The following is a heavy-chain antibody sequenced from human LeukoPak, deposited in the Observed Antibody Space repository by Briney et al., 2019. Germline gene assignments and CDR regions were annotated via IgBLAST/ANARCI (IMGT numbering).Heavy chain of an antibody. D-gene: IGHD5-18*01. Sequence: PGGSLRLSCATSGFTFSSYGMNWVRQAPGKGLEWVSAISGSGGSTYYADSVKGRFTISRDNSKNTLYLQLNSLRAEDTAVYYCAKDLLMLSQLWYDAFDIWGQGTMVTVSS. CDR2: ISGSGGST. J-gene: IGHJ3*02. CDR3: AKDLLMLSQLWYDAFDI. CDR1: GFTFSSYG. V-gene: IGHV3-23*01.